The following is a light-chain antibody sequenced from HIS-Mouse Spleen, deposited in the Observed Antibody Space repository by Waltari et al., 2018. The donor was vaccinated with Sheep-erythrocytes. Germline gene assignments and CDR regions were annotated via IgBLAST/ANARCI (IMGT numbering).Light chain of an antibody. CDR2: AAS. V-gene: IGKV1-39*01. Sequence: DIQMTQSPSSLSASVGDRVTITCRASQSISSYLNWYQQKPGKAPKLLIYAASSLQSWVPSRFSGSGSGTDFSHTINSLQPEDLATYYWQHSYSTPYTVGQGTKLEIK. J-gene: IGKJ2*01. CDR3: QHSYSTPYT. CDR1: QSISSY.